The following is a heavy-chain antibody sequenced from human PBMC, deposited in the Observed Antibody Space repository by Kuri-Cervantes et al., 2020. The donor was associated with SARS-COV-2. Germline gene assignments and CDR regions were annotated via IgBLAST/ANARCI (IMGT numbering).Heavy chain of an antibody. CDR3: AKREQYSSSWGDVDY. CDR2: ISGSGGSI. D-gene: IGHD6-13*01. J-gene: IGHJ4*02. V-gene: IGHV3-23*01. Sequence: GGSLRLSCAASGFTFTTYAMRWVRQAPRKGLEWVSGISGSGGSIYYADSMKGRFTISRDNSKNTLYLQMNSLRAEDTAVYYCAKREQYSSSWGDVDYWGQGTLVTVSS. CDR1: GFTFTTYA.